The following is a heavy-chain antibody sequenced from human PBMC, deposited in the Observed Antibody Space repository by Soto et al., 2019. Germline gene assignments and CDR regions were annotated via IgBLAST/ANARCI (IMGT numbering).Heavy chain of an antibody. CDR1: GGTFSSYA. Sequence: QVQLVQSGAEVKKPGSSVKVSCKASGGTFSSYAISWVRQAPGQGLEWMGGIIPIFGTANYAQKFQGRVTITAGESTSTAYMELSSLRSEDTAVYYCAGKDIVATIVYNWFDPWGQGTLVTVSS. J-gene: IGHJ5*02. CDR2: IIPIFGTA. D-gene: IGHD5-12*01. V-gene: IGHV1-69*01. CDR3: AGKDIVATIVYNWFDP.